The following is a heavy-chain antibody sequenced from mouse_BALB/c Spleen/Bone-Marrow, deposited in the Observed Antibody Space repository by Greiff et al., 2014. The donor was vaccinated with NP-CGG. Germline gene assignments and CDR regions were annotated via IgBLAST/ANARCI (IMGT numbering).Heavy chain of an antibody. D-gene: IGHD1-1*01. CDR2: ISNGGGST. CDR3: AGHGGSRGYYFDY. CDR1: GFTFSSYT. Sequence: DVMLVESGGGLVQPGGSLKLSCAASGFTFSSYTMSWVRQTPEKRLEWVAYISNGGGSTYYPDTVKGRFTISRDNAKNTLYLQMGSLKSEGTAMYYCAGHGGSRGYYFDYWGQGTTLTVSA. J-gene: IGHJ2*01. V-gene: IGHV5-12-2*01.